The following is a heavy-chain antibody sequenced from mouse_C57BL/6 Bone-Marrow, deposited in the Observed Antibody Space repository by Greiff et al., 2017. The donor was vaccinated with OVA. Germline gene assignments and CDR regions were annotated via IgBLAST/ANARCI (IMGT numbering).Heavy chain of an antibody. CDR3: TGDDYYGSRAWCAY. CDR1: GFNIKDDY. V-gene: IGHV14-4*01. D-gene: IGHD1-1*01. J-gene: IGHJ3*01. CDR2: IDPENGDT. Sequence: EVQLQQSGAELVRPGASVKLSCTASGFNIKDDYMHWVKQRPEQGLEWIGWIDPENGDTEYASKFQGKATITADTSSNTAYLQLSSLTSEDTAVYYCTGDDYYGSRAWCAYWGQGTLVTVSA.